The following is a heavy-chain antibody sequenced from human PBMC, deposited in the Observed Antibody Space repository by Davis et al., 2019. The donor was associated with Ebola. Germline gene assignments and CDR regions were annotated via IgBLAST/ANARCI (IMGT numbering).Heavy chain of an antibody. Sequence: GESLKISCAASGFTFSSYAMSWVRQAPGKGLEWVSAISGSCGSTYYADSVKGRFTISRDNSKNTLYLQMNSLRAEDTAVYYCVAFQSSSWSLIYYYGMDVWGQGTTVTVSS. J-gene: IGHJ6*02. CDR2: ISGSCGST. V-gene: IGHV3-23*01. CDR3: VAFQSSSWSLIYYYGMDV. CDR1: GFTFSSYA. D-gene: IGHD6-13*01.